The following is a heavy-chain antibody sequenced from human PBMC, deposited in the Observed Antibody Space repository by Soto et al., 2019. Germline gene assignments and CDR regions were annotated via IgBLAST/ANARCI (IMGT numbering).Heavy chain of an antibody. D-gene: IGHD2-2*01. V-gene: IGHV1-69*02. CDR3: ARGRLPGYCSSTSCPNWFDP. CDR1: GGTFSSYT. Sequence: QVQLVQSGAEVNTPAPSPPVSSKASGGTFSSYTISWVRQAPGQGLEWMGRIIPILGIANYAQKFQGRVTITADKSTSTAYMELSSLRSEDTAVYYCARGRLPGYCSSTSCPNWFDPWGQGTLVTVSS. J-gene: IGHJ5*02. CDR2: IIPILGIA.